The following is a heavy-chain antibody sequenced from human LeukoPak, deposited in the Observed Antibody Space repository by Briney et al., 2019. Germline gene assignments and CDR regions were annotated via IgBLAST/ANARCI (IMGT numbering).Heavy chain of an antibody. CDR1: GYTFTGYY. CDR2: INPNSGGT. D-gene: IGHD3-22*01. Sequence: ASVKVSCKASGYTFTGYYMHWVRQAPGQGLEWMGWINPNSGGTNYAQKFQGRVTMTRDTSISTAYMELSRLRSDDTAVYYCARVRRQYYYDSSGYFDYWGQGTLVTVSS. CDR3: ARVRRQYYYDSSGYFDY. V-gene: IGHV1-2*02. J-gene: IGHJ4*02.